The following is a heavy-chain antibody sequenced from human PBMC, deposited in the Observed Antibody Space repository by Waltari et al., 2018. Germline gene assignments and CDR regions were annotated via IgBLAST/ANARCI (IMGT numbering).Heavy chain of an antibody. V-gene: IGHV4-38-2*01. CDR3: ARLGRNCSGGSCYSD. D-gene: IGHD2-15*01. Sequence: QVQLQESGPGLVKPSETLSLTCAVSGYSISSGYYWGWLRQPPGKGLEWIGSIYHSGSTYYNPSLKSRVTISVDTSKNQFSLKLSSVTAADTAVYYCARLGRNCSGGSCYSDWGQGTLVTVSS. J-gene: IGHJ4*02. CDR1: GYSISSGYY. CDR2: IYHSGST.